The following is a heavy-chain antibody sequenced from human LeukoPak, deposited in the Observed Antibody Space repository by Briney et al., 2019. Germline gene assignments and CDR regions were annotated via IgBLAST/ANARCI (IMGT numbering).Heavy chain of an antibody. D-gene: IGHD1-26*01. CDR2: MNPNSGNT. CDR3: ARRAGEGGSSDLDY. Sequence: ASVKVSCKASEYTFTSYDINWVRQASGQGLEWMGWMNPNSGNTGYAQKFQGRVTMTRDTSISTAYMELSSLRSEDTAVYYCARRAGEGGSSDLDYWGQGTLVTVSS. V-gene: IGHV1-8*01. J-gene: IGHJ4*02. CDR1: EYTFTSYD.